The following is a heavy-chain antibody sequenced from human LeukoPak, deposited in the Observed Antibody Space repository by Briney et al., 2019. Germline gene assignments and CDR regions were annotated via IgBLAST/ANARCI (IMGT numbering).Heavy chain of an antibody. CDR2: ISGSGGST. V-gene: IGHV3-23*01. Sequence: GGSLRLSCAASGFTFSSYAMSWVRQAPGKGLEWVSAISGSGGSTYYADSVEGRFTISRDDAKNTLYLHMNSLRDDDTAVYYCASDQRYAFDYWGQGILVTVSS. CDR3: ASDQRYAFDY. J-gene: IGHJ4*02. CDR1: GFTFSSYA. D-gene: IGHD3-9*01.